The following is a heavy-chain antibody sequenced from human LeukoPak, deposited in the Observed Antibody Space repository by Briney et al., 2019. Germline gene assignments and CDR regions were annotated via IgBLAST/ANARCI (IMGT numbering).Heavy chain of an antibody. J-gene: IGHJ4*02. CDR1: GGSISSSSYY. CDR3: ARGAPPQN. CDR2: VYSGAS. V-gene: IGHV4-39*07. Sequence: SETLSLTCTVSGGSISSSSYYWGWIRQPPGKGLEWIGSVYSGASHYNPSLKSRVTISIDTSKKHFSLKLTSVTAADTAVYYCARGAPPQNWGQGTLVTVSS.